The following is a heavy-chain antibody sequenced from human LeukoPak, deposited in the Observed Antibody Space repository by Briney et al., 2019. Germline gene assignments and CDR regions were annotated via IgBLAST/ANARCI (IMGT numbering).Heavy chain of an antibody. CDR2: ISAYNGNT. CDR1: GYTFTSYG. J-gene: IGHJ5*02. V-gene: IGHV1-18*01. Sequence: ASVKVSCKASGYTFTSYGISWVRQAPGQGLEWMGWISAYNGNTNYAQKLQGRVTMTTDTSTSTAYMELRSLRSDDTAVYYCARMDKRSLWFGVPNWFDPWGQGTLVTVSS. CDR3: ARMDKRSLWFGVPNWFDP. D-gene: IGHD3-10*01.